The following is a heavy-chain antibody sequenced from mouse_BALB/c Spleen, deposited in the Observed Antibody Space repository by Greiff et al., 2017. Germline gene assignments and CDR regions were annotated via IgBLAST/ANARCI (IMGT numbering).Heavy chain of an antibody. D-gene: IGHD1-1*01. V-gene: IGHV5-6-4*01. CDR2: ISSGGSYT. Sequence: EVQLVESGGGLVKPGGSLKLSCVASGFTFSSYTMSWVRQTPEKRLEWVATISSGGSYTYYPDSVKGRFTISRDNAKNTLYLQMSSLKSEDTAMYYCPPLITTVVAPLGYWGQGTSVTVSS. CDR1: GFTFSSYT. J-gene: IGHJ4*01. CDR3: PPLITTVVAPLGY.